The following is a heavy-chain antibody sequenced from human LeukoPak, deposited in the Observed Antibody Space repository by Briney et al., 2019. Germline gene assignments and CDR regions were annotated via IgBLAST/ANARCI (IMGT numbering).Heavy chain of an antibody. CDR1: GSSFTSYW. D-gene: IGHD1-26*01. V-gene: IGHV5-10-1*01. J-gene: IGHJ4*02. CDR3: ARREGVGATAFDY. CDR2: IDPSDSYT. Sequence: GASLKISCKGSGSSFTSYWINWVRQMPGKGLEWMGTIDPSDSYTNYSPAFQGHVTMSSVKSISTAYLQWSSLKASDTAVYYCARREGVGATAFDYWGQGTLVTVSS.